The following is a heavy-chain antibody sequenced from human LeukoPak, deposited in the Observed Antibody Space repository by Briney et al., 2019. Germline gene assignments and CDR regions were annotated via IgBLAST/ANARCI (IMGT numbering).Heavy chain of an antibody. D-gene: IGHD5-12*01. V-gene: IGHV3-23*01. J-gene: IGHJ4*02. CDR1: GFTFSSYA. CDR2: LSGSGGSS. CDR3: AKLRGTVATMGYAADY. Sequence: GGSLRLSCAASGFTFSSYAMTWVRQAPGKRLEWVSALSGSGGSSYYADSVKGRFTISRGNSNSTLFLQMNSLRAEDTALYYCAKLRGTVATMGYAADYWGQGTLVTVSS.